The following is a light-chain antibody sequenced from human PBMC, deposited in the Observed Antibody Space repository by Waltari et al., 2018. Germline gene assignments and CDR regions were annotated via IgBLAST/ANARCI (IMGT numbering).Light chain of an antibody. CDR2: VNSDGSH. J-gene: IGLJ3*02. CDR3: ETGGHGTWV. Sequence: QLVLTQSPSASASLGASVKLTCTLSSGHSSNIIAWLQQQPGKGPRYLMKVNSDGSHRKGDEIPDHFSGSSSGAERYLTISSLQSEDEADYYCETGGHGTWVFGGGTKLTVL. V-gene: IGLV4-69*01. CDR1: SGHSSNI.